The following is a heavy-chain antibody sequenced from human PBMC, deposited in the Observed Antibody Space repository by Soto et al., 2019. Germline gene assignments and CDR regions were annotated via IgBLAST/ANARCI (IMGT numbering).Heavy chain of an antibody. Sequence: QVQLQESGPGLVKPSQTLSLTCTGSGGSISSGGYYWSWIRQHPGKGLEWIGYIYYSGSTYSNPSLKSRVTISVNTSKNQFSLKLSSVTAADTAVYYCASLAYTMTTTFQHWGQGTLVTVSS. D-gene: IGHD4-17*01. CDR2: IYYSGST. CDR3: ASLAYTMTTTFQH. V-gene: IGHV4-31*03. J-gene: IGHJ1*01. CDR1: GGSISSGGYY.